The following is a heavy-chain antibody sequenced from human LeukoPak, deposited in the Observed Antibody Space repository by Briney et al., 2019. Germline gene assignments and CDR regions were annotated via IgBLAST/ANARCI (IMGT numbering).Heavy chain of an antibody. CDR2: ISTYNGNT. V-gene: IGHV1-18*01. CDR3: ARGSPVAVAPIDY. Sequence: ASVKVSCKTSGYSFTTYGINWVRQAPGQGLEWMGWISTYNGNTNYAQTLQGRVTMTTDTSTTTAYMELRNPRSDDTAVYYCARGSPVAVAPIDYWGQGTLVTVSS. J-gene: IGHJ4*02. D-gene: IGHD6-19*01. CDR1: GYSFTTYG.